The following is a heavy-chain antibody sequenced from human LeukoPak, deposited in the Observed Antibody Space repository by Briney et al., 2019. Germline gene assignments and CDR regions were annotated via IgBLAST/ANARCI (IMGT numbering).Heavy chain of an antibody. Sequence: ASVKVSCKASGYTFTGYYMHWVRQAPGQGLEWMGRINPNSGGTNYAQKFQGRVTMTRDTSISTAYMELSRLRSDDTAVYYCARDSWDCSSTSCYIYYYYGMDVWGQGTTVTVSS. CDR3: ARDSWDCSSTSCYIYYYYGMDV. D-gene: IGHD2-2*02. CDR2: INPNSGGT. V-gene: IGHV1-2*06. J-gene: IGHJ6*02. CDR1: GYTFTGYY.